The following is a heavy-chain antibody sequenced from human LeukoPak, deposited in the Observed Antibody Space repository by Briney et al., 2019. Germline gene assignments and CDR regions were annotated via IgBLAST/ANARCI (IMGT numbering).Heavy chain of an antibody. CDR3: ARASSYCGGDCLYYFDY. CDR2: INHSGST. V-gene: IGHV4-34*01. CDR1: GGSFSGYY. D-gene: IGHD2-21*02. J-gene: IGHJ4*02. Sequence: PSETLSLTCAVYGGSFSGYYWSWIRQPPGKGLEWIGEINHSGSTNYNPSLKSRVTISVDTSKNQFSLKLSSVTAADTAVYYCARASSYCGGDCLYYFDYWGQGTLVTVSS.